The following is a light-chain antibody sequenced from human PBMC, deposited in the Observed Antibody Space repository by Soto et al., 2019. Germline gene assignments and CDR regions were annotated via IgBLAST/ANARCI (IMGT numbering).Light chain of an antibody. CDR1: QSLVYSYGNTY. V-gene: IGKV2-30*01. CDR2: KXS. Sequence: DVVMTQSPLSPPVILGQPASIXCRSRQSLVYSYGNTYLNCXQQRXGXSPRXXXDKXSNRDSGCPDRFSGSGSVTDFTLKISRVDAEDFGAYYCMQGTHGTRTFGQGTKVDI. J-gene: IGKJ1*01. CDR3: MQGTHGTRT.